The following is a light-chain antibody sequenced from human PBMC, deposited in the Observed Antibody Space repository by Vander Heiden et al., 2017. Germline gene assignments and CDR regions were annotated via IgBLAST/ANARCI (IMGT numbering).Light chain of an antibody. J-gene: IGKJ4*01. CDR3: QQRSNWPLT. Sequence: ELVLTQSPPTPSSSPAERATPPCRASQRVISYLAWYQQKPAEAPSLLLYYASNRATGIPASFSGSGSGTDFTLTISSLEPEDFAVYYCQQRSNWPLTFGGGTKVEIK. CDR2: YAS. CDR1: QRVISY. V-gene: IGKV3-11*01.